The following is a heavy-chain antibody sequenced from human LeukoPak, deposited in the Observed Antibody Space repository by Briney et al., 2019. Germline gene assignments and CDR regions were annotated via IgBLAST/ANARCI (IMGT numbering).Heavy chain of an antibody. CDR3: ASRDDYGEDY. CDR1: GGTFSSYA. Sequence: SSVKVSCKASGGTFSSYAISWVRPAPGQGVEWMGRIIPIFGTAYYAHRLQGRVTITTEESTSTAYMELSSLRSEDTAVYYCASRDDYGEDYWGQGTLVTVSS. J-gene: IGHJ4*02. D-gene: IGHD4-17*01. V-gene: IGHV1-69*05. CDR2: IIPIFGTA.